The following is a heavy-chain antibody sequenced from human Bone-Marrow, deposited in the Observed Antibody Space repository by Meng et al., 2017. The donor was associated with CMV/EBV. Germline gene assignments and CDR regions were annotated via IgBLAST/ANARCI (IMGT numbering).Heavy chain of an antibody. CDR3: ARDHYCTSTSCYYNYFDY. CDR1: GFTVSSNY. J-gene: IGHJ4*02. V-gene: IGHV3-66*02. Sequence: GGSLRLSCAASGFTVSSNYMNWVRQAPGKGREWVSLIYSDGRTYYADSVKGRFTISRGNSKNALYLQMNSLRAEDTAVYYGARDHYCTSTSCYYNYFDYWGQGPLVTVYS. D-gene: IGHD2-2*01. CDR2: IYSDGRT.